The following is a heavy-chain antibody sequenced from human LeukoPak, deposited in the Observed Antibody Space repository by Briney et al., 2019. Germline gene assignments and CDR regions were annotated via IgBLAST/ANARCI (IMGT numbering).Heavy chain of an antibody. J-gene: IGHJ4*02. D-gene: IGHD6-13*01. CDR3: ATLAASAPRYFDY. V-gene: IGHV4-38-2*01. Sequence: SETLSLTCAVSGYSISRFYYWGWIRQPPGKGLEWIASIYHSGSTYYNPFLKSRITISVDTSKNQFSLKLTSVTAADAAVYYCATLAASAPRYFDYWGQGILVTVSS. CDR1: GYSISRFYY. CDR2: IYHSGST.